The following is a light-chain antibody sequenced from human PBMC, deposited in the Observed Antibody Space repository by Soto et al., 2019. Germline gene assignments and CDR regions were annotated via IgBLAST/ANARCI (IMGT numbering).Light chain of an antibody. CDR1: NIGSKS. V-gene: IGLV3-21*04. CDR2: YDS. Sequence: SYELTQPPSVSVAPGKTARITCGGNNIGSKSVHWYQQKPGQAPVLVIYYDSDRPSGIPERFSGSNSGNTATLTIRRVEAGDEADYYCQVWDSSSDPRGVFGTGTKLTVL. CDR3: QVWDSSSDPRGV. J-gene: IGLJ1*01.